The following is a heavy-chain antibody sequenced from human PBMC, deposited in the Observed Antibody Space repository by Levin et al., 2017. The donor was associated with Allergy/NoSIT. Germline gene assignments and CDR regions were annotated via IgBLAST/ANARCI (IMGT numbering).Heavy chain of an antibody. D-gene: IGHD3-22*01. CDR1: GFTFSSSW. CDR3: ARDVVWDSSGYYY. Sequence: LSLPCAASGFTFSSSWMSWVRQAQGKGLEWVANIKQDGSEKYYVDSVKGRFTISRDNAKNSLYLQMNSLRAEDTAVYYCARDVVWDSSGYYYWGQGTLVTVSS. CDR2: IKQDGSEK. J-gene: IGHJ4*02. V-gene: IGHV3-7*01.